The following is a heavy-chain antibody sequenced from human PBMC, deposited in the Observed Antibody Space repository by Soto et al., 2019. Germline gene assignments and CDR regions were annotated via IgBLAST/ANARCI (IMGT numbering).Heavy chain of an antibody. V-gene: IGHV3-23*01. Sequence: EVQLLESGGGLVQPGGSLRLSCAASGFTFSSYAMSWVRQAPGKGLEWVSAISGSGGSTYYADSVKGRFTISRDNSKNTLYLQMKSLRAEDTAVYYCAKTYCGGDCYWPPFDYWGQGTLVTVSS. D-gene: IGHD2-21*02. CDR3: AKTYCGGDCYWPPFDY. CDR2: ISGSGGST. CDR1: GFTFSSYA. J-gene: IGHJ4*02.